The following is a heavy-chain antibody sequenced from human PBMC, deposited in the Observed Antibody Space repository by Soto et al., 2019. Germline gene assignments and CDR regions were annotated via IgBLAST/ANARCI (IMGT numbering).Heavy chain of an antibody. V-gene: IGHV1-69*13. D-gene: IGHD1-26*01. J-gene: IGHJ3*02. Sequence: SVKVSCKASGGTFSSYAISWVRQAPGQGLEWMGGIIPIFGTANYAQKFQGRVTITADESTSTAYMELSSLRSEDTAVYYCARARSIVGASGAFDIWGQGTMVTVS. CDR2: IIPIFGTA. CDR1: GGTFSSYA. CDR3: ARARSIVGASGAFDI.